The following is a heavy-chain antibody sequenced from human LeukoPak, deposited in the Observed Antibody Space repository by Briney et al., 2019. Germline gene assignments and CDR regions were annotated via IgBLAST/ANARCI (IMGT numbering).Heavy chain of an antibody. J-gene: IGHJ6*03. V-gene: IGHV4-61*02. CDR3: ARDHCSGGSCYRDYYYYYMDV. Sequence: SETLSLTCTVSGGPISSGSYYWSWIRQPAGKGLEWIGRIYTSGSTNYNPSLKSRVTISVDTSKNQFSLKLSSVTAADTAVYYCARDHCSGGSCYRDYYYYYMDVWGKGTTVTVSS. CDR2: IYTSGST. CDR1: GGPISSGSYY. D-gene: IGHD2-15*01.